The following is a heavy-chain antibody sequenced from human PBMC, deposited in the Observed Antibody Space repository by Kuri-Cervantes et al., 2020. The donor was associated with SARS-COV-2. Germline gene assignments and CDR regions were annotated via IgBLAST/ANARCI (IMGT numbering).Heavy chain of an antibody. Sequence: SQTLALTCAISVDSVSSNSAAWNWIRQSPSRGLEWLGRTYFRSKWYNDYAVYVKSRITINPDTSKKQFSLQLNSVTPEDTAVYYCARGKTMVRGENYYYMDVWGKGTTVTVSS. D-gene: IGHD3-10*01. V-gene: IGHV6-1*01. CDR1: VDSVSSNSAA. J-gene: IGHJ6*03. CDR3: ARGKTMVRGENYYYMDV. CDR2: TYFRSKWYN.